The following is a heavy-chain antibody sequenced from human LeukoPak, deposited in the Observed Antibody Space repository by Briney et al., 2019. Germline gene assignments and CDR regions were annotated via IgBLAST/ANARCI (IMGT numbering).Heavy chain of an antibody. CDR2: ISSSSSYI. V-gene: IGHV3-21*01. Sequence: GRSLRLSCAASGFTFSSYAMHWVRQAPGKGLEWVSSISSSSSYIYYADSVKGRFTISRDNAKNSLYLQMNSLRAEDTAVYYCARDSDDSSGYPPYFDYWGQGTLVTVSS. D-gene: IGHD3-22*01. J-gene: IGHJ4*02. CDR3: ARDSDDSSGYPPYFDY. CDR1: GFTFSSYA.